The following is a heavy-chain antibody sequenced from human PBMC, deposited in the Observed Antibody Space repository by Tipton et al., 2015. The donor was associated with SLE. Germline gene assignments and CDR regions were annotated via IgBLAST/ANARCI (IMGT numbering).Heavy chain of an antibody. CDR3: ARGSNWFFDF. V-gene: IGHV4-38-2*01. CDR2: IYHNGNT. CDR1: GSSFTSGYY. D-gene: IGHD2/OR15-2a*01. J-gene: IGHJ2*01. Sequence: TLSLTCVVSGSSFTSGYYLGWIRQPPGKGLEWIAGIYHNGNTYYNPSLRSRVTISVDTSQNQFSLEVHSVTAADTAVYSCARGSNWFFDFWGHGTLVTVSS.